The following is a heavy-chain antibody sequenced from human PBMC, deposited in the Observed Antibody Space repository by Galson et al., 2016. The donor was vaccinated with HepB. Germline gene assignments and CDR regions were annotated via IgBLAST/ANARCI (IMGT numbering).Heavy chain of an antibody. CDR1: GFTFSSYA. J-gene: IGHJ4*02. CDR2: IARSGRHI. CDR3: ANDSGYCSNFTGQASIDC. Sequence: SLRLSCAASGFTFSSYAMDWVRQAPGKGLEWVSSIARSGRHIYYADSVKGRFTISRDNARNSLFLQMNSLSAEDTAVYYGANDSGYCSNFTGQASIDCWGQGTLVTVSS. D-gene: IGHD2-2*01. V-gene: IGHV3-21*01.